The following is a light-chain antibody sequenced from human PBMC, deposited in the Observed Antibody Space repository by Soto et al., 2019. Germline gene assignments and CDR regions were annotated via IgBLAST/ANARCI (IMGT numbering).Light chain of an antibody. Sequence: DIQMTQSPSSLSASVGDRVTITCRASQSISRYLNWYQQKPGKAPNLLIYTTSSLQSGVPARFSGSGSGSDFTLTITSLQLEDFATYYYQQSFSSPYTFGQGTNLEIK. CDR1: QSISRY. CDR2: TTS. CDR3: QQSFSSPYT. J-gene: IGKJ2*01. V-gene: IGKV1-39*01.